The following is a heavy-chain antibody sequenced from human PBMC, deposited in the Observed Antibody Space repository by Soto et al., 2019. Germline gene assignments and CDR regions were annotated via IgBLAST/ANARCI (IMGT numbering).Heavy chain of an antibody. D-gene: IGHD1-26*01. J-gene: IGHJ4*02. CDR3: GRGRSGQIVVFY. V-gene: IGHV1-2*02. Sequence: ASVKVSCKASGYTFTGHYIHWVRQAPEQGPEWMGEIGPESGATRYAQKFQGRVTMTRDTSITTVYMELKNLSPDDTAVYYCGRGRSGQIVVFYWGQGTLVTVSS. CDR2: IGPESGAT. CDR1: GYTFTGHY.